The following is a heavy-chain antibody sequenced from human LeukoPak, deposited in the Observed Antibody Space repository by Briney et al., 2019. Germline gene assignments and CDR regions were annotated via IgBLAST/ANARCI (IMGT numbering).Heavy chain of an antibody. CDR3: AKDMDSSGYYYWYFDL. D-gene: IGHD3-22*01. Sequence: GGSLRLSCAASGLTFSSYAMSWVRQAPGKGLEWVSAISGSGGSTYYADSVKGRFTISRDNSKNTLYLQMNSLRAEDTAVYYCAKDMDSSGYYYWYFDLWGRGTLVTVSS. CDR1: GLTFSSYA. J-gene: IGHJ2*01. CDR2: ISGSGGST. V-gene: IGHV3-23*01.